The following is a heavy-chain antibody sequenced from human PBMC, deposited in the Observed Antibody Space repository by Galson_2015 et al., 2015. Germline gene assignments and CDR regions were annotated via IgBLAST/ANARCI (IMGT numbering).Heavy chain of an antibody. CDR2: IYSGSST. D-gene: IGHD2-15*01. CDR3: ARVAAQLPDPEGMDV. J-gene: IGHJ6*02. CDR1: GFSVSTYY. Sequence: SLRLSCAASGFSVSTYYMSWVRQAPGKGLEWVTLIYSGSSTSYADSVMGRFTISRDNSKNMLYLQMNSLRGEDTAVCYCARVAAQLPDPEGMDVCGPGTTVTVSS. V-gene: IGHV3-53*01.